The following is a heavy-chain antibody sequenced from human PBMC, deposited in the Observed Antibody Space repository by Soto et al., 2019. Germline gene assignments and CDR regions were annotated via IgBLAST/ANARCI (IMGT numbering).Heavy chain of an antibody. D-gene: IGHD3-22*01. V-gene: IGHV1-69*13. Sequence: SVKVSCKASGGTFSSYAISWVRQAPGQGLEWMGGIIPIFGTANYAQKFQGRVTITADESTSTAYMELSSLRSEDTAVYYCAREAYDSSGSPVSAAFDVWGQGTMVTVSS. CDR3: AREAYDSSGSPVSAAFDV. J-gene: IGHJ3*01. CDR2: IIPIFGTA. CDR1: GGTFSSYA.